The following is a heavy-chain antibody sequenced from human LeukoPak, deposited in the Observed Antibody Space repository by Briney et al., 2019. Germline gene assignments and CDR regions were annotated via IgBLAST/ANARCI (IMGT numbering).Heavy chain of an antibody. J-gene: IGHJ4*02. V-gene: IGHV3-48*03. CDR1: GFIFSGYE. CDR2: TSTGGNTK. Sequence: PGGSLRLSCAASGFIFSGYEMTWVRRAPGKGLEWVSYTSTGGNTKFYSDSVKGRFTISRDNTKNSLYLQMNSLRAEDTAVYFCAREDSSGYYSLDNWGQGTLVTVSS. D-gene: IGHD3-22*01. CDR3: AREDSSGYYSLDN.